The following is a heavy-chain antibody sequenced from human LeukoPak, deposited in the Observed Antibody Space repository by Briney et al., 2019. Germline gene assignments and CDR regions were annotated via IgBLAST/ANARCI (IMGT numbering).Heavy chain of an antibody. J-gene: IGHJ4*02. V-gene: IGHV3-64*02. Sequence: GGSLRLSCAASGFTFSSYAMHWVRQAPGKGLEYVSTISSNGGSTYYADSVKGKFIISRDNSKNTLYLQMGSLRAEDMAVFYCARENTFFDLWGQGALVTVSS. CDR1: GFTFSSYA. CDR3: ARENTFFDL. CDR2: ISSNGGST.